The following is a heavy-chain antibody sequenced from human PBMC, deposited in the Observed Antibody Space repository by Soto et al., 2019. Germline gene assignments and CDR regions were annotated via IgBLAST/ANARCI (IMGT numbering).Heavy chain of an antibody. CDR3: ARQGYDFWSGYYIDYYHYGMDV. CDR2: IYYSGST. J-gene: IGHJ6*02. V-gene: IGHV4-39*01. Sequence: NPSETLSLTCTVSGGSISSSSYYWGWIRQPPGKGLEWIGSIYYSGSTYYNPSLKSRVTISVDTSKNQFSLKLSSVTAADTAVYYCARQGYDFWSGYYIDYYHYGMDVWGQGTTVTVSS. D-gene: IGHD3-3*01. CDR1: GGSISSSSYY.